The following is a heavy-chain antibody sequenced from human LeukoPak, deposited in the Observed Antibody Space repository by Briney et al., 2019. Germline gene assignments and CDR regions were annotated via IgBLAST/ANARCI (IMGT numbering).Heavy chain of an antibody. J-gene: IGHJ4*02. Sequence: GGSLRLSCAASGFTFSSYAMNWVRQAPGKGLEWVSGISGSTDNIYYADSVKGRVTISRENPKNTLFLQMNSPRAEDTAVYYCAKKGEDSTSYYRGYYFDYWGQGTLVTVSS. V-gene: IGHV3-23*01. D-gene: IGHD2-2*01. CDR1: GFTFSSYA. CDR2: ISGSTDNI. CDR3: AKKGEDSTSYYRGYYFDY.